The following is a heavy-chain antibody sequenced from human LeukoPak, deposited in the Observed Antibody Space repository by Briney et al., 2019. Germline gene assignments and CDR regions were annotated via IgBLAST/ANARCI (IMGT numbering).Heavy chain of an antibody. CDR1: GYTFTSYG. CDR3: ARVGRAIGGWYYFDY. J-gene: IGHJ4*02. V-gene: IGHV1-18*01. CDR2: ISAYNGNT. Sequence: GASVKVSCKASGYTFTSYGISWVRQAPGQGLEWMGWISAYNGNTNYAQKLQGRVTMTTDTSTSTAYMELRSLRSDDTAVYYCARVGRAIGGWYYFDYWGQGTLVTVSS. D-gene: IGHD6-19*01.